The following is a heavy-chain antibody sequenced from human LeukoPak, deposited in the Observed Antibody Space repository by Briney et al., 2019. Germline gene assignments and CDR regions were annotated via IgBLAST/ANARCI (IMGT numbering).Heavy chain of an antibody. CDR1: GFTFSSYG. V-gene: IGHV3-30*02. CDR3: AKDQGGATFYFDY. J-gene: IGHJ4*02. CDR2: IRYDGSNK. D-gene: IGHD1-26*01. Sequence: GGSLRLSCAASGFTFSSYGMHWVRQAPGKGLEWVAFIRYDGSNKYYADSVKGRFTISRDNSKNTLYLQMNSLRAEDTAVYYCAKDQGGATFYFDYWGQGTLVTVSS.